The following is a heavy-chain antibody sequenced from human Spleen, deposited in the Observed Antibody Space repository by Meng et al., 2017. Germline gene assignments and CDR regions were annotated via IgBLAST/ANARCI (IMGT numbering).Heavy chain of an antibody. Sequence: VRLVLSGAEVKEPWASVNAPCHPSGYPFTAYYIHWVRQAPGQGLEWMGHIIPNSGDTLYAPKFQGRVSMTADTSIGTAYVELSGLRSDDTAIYYCVRDEDISAAGYLFGDYWGQGTLVTVSS. CDR3: VRDEDISAAGYLFGDY. V-gene: IGHV1-2*06. D-gene: IGHD6-13*01. J-gene: IGHJ4*02. CDR2: IIPNSGDT. CDR1: GYPFTAYY.